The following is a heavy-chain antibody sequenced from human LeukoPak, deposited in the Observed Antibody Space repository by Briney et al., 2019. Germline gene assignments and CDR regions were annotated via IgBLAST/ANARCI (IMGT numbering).Heavy chain of an antibody. V-gene: IGHV3-30*18. CDR3: AKDSVAGTLLWYYYYGMDV. CDR1: GFTFSSYG. CDR2: ISYDGSNK. Sequence: GGSLRLSCAASGFTFSSYGMHWVRQAPXXXXXXXXVISYDGSNKYYADSVKGRFTISRDNSKNTLYLQMNSLRAEDTAVYYCAKDSVAGTLLWYYYYGMDVWGQGTTVTASS. J-gene: IGHJ6*02. D-gene: IGHD6-19*01.